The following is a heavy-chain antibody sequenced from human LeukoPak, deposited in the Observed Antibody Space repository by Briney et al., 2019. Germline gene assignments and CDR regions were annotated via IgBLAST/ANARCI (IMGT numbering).Heavy chain of an antibody. V-gene: IGHV1-18*01. Sequence: ASVKVSCKASGYSFTNYGITWVRQAPGQGLEWMGWISAYNGHTNYAQKFQGRVSMTTDTSTSTAYMELRSLRSDDTAVYYCASLNYDILTGYLYYFDYWGQGTLVTVSS. D-gene: IGHD3-9*01. CDR1: GYSFTNYG. CDR2: ISAYNGHT. CDR3: ASLNYDILTGYLYYFDY. J-gene: IGHJ4*02.